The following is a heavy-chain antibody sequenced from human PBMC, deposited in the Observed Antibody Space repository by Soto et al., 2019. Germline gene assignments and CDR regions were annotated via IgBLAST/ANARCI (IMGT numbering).Heavy chain of an antibody. J-gene: IGHJ5*02. CDR2: IYYSGST. Sequence: QLQLQESGPGLVKPSETLSLTYTVSGGSISSSSYYWGWIRQPPGKGLEWIGSIYYSGSTYYNPSLKSRVTISVDTSKNQFSLKLSSVTAADTAVYYCARLGSSSCFDPWGQGTLVTVSS. D-gene: IGHD6-13*01. CDR1: GGSISSSSYY. CDR3: ARLGSSSCFDP. V-gene: IGHV4-39*01.